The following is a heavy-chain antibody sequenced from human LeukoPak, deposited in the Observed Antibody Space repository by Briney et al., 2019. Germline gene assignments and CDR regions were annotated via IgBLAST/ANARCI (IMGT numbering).Heavy chain of an antibody. J-gene: IGHJ4*02. CDR1: GGSISSSSYY. D-gene: IGHD3-10*01. CDR2: IYYSGAT. CDR3: ARRVAYGSGTLGGIY. Sequence: KPSETLSLTCTVSGGSISSSSYYWVWIRQPPGKGLEWIGSIYYSGATYYNPSLKSRVTISLDTSKNQFSLELSSVTAADTAVYYCARRVAYGSGTLGGIYWGQGTLVTVSS. V-gene: IGHV4-39*01.